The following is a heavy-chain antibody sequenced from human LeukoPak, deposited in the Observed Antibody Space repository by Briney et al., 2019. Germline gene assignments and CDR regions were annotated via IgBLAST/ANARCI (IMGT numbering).Heavy chain of an antibody. Sequence: PGGSLRLSCAASGFTFSSYAMSWVRQAPGKGLEWVSAVSGSGGSTYYADSVKGRFTISRDNSKNTLYLQMNSLRAEDTAVYYCAKIVGSWSEADYWGQGTLVTVSS. CDR1: GFTFSSYA. V-gene: IGHV3-23*01. CDR3: AKIVGSWSEADY. CDR2: VSGSGGST. J-gene: IGHJ4*02. D-gene: IGHD2-15*01.